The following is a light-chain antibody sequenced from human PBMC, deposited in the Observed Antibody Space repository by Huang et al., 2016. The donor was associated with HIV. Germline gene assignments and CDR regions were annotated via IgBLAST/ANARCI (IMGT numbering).Light chain of an antibody. CDR3: QQSRNLPRT. CDR1: ENIVYS. CDR2: ATS. Sequence: DIQLTQSPSSLSASVGDSITITCRASENIVYSLSWFQQKPGHAPKALIYATSRLHAGVPSKFSGTGSGTNFTLSINGLGPEDFGTYYCQQSRNLPRTYGGGTKVDI. V-gene: IGKV1-39*01. J-gene: IGKJ4*01.